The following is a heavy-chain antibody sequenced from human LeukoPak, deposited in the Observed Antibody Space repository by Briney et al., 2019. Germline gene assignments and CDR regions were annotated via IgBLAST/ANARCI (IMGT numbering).Heavy chain of an antibody. CDR2: INHSGST. CDR1: GGSFSGYY. V-gene: IGHV4-34*01. D-gene: IGHD3-10*01. Sequence: SETLSLTCAVSGGSFSGYYWSWIRQPPGKGLEWIGEINHSGSTNDNPSLKSRVTMSVDTSKSQILLNMTSVTAADTAVYYCARGRRGSGSYYYYYGMDIWGQGTTVTVSS. J-gene: IGHJ6*02. CDR3: ARGRRGSGSYYYYYGMDI.